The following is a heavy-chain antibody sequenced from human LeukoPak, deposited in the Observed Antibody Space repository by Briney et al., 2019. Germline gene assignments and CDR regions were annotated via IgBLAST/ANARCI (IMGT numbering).Heavy chain of an antibody. V-gene: IGHV4-59*01. CDR2: IYYSGST. D-gene: IGHD6-19*01. CDR1: GGSISSYY. J-gene: IGHJ4*02. Sequence: SETLSLTCTVSGGSISSYYWSWIRQPPGKGLEWIGYIYYSGSTNYNPPLKSRVTISVDTSKNQFSLKLSSVSAADTAVYYCARGGSIAVAGLFDSWGQGTLVTVSS. CDR3: ARGGSIAVAGLFDS.